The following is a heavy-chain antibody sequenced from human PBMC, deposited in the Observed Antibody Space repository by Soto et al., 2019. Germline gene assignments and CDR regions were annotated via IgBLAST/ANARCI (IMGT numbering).Heavy chain of an antibody. V-gene: IGHV3-23*01. CDR3: AKLGAGGPRYYYGSADS. J-gene: IGHJ4*02. D-gene: IGHD3-10*01. CDR1: GFTFSSYA. CDR2: TNNNGGRT. Sequence: EVQLLESGGGLVKPGGSLRLSCAASGFTFSSYAMTWVRHAQGKGLEWVSVTNNNGGRTHYADSVKGRFTLSRDNARNNMYLQMNSLRVEDTAVYYCAKLGAGGPRYYYGSADSWGQGTLVTVSS.